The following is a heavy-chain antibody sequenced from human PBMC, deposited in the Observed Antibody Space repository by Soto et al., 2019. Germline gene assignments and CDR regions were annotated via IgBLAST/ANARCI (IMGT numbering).Heavy chain of an antibody. J-gene: IGHJ4*02. CDR2: IYYSGRT. D-gene: IGHD6-6*01. Sequence: PSETQSLTCSVSGGSISSDDYYWTWIRQAPGEGLEWIGYIYYSGRTLYNPSLKSRVTISIDTSKNQFSLKLISVSAADTAVYYCARDRSNSPDFFDDWGQGTLVTVSS. CDR3: ARDRSNSPDFFDD. V-gene: IGHV4-30-4*01. CDR1: GGSISSDDYY.